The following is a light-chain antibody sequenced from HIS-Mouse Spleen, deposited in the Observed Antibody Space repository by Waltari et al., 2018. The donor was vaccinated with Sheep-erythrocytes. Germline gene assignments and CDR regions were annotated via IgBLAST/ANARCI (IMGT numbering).Light chain of an antibody. Sequence: QSALTQPASVSGSPGQSITISCTGTSSDVGRYNLVSWYQQNPGKAPKLMIYEGSKRPSGVSNRFSGSKSGNTASLTISGLQAEDEADYYCCSYAGSYNHVFATGTKVTVL. CDR1: SSDVGRYNL. CDR2: EGS. J-gene: IGLJ1*01. V-gene: IGLV2-23*01. CDR3: CSYAGSYNHV.